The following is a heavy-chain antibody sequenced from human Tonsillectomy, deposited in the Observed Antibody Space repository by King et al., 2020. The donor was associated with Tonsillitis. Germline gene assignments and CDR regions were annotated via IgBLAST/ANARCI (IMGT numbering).Heavy chain of an antibody. V-gene: IGHV5-51*01. CDR2: IYHGDSVT. Sequence: VQLVESGAEVKKPGESLKISLKGSGYSFTSYWIGWVRHKPGKGLEGMVIIYHGDSVTRYSPSFQGQVTISADKSIGTADLQWSSLKASDTAMYYCARHNGYSYGRNSWFDPWGQGTLVTVSS. CDR3: ARHNGYSYGRNSWFDP. D-gene: IGHD5-18*01. J-gene: IGHJ5*02. CDR1: GYSFTSYW.